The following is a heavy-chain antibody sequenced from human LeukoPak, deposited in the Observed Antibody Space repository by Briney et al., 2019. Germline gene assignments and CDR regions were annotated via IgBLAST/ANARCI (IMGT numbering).Heavy chain of an antibody. CDR3: TRDNNNLFDY. D-gene: IGHD1/OR15-1a*01. Sequence: GGSLRLSCAASGFSFSTYWMSWVRQAPGKGLEWVANIKPDGSDKYYVDSVRGRFTISKDNAKSSLYLQMNSLRAEDTAVYYWTRDNNNLFDYWGQGSPVTVSS. V-gene: IGHV3-7*01. CDR1: GFSFSTYW. CDR2: IKPDGSDK. J-gene: IGHJ4*02.